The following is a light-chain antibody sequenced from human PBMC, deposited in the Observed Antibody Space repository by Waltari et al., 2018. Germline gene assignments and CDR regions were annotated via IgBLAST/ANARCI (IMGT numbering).Light chain of an antibody. Sequence: DIVMPQSPDSLAVSLGERATLTCKSSQTVLYSSTNKNYLAWYQQKPGQPPKLLIYWASTRESWVPDRFSGSGSGTDFTLTVSSLQAEDVAVYYCHQYYTTPYTFGQGTKLKIK. J-gene: IGKJ2*01. CDR2: WAS. CDR1: QTVLYSSTNKNY. V-gene: IGKV4-1*01. CDR3: HQYYTTPYT.